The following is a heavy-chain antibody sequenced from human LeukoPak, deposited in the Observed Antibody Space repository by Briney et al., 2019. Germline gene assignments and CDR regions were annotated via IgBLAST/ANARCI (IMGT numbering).Heavy chain of an antibody. D-gene: IGHD7-27*01. Sequence: GGSLRLSCAASGFTFSSTSMSWVRQAPGKGLEWVAVTVGGGDGTYYADSVKGRFTISRDNAKNSLYLQMNSLRAEDTAVYYCARDSSANWGSLNYYYYGMDVWGQGTTVTVSS. V-gene: IGHV3-23*01. CDR2: TVGGGDGT. CDR1: GFTFSSTS. J-gene: IGHJ6*02. CDR3: ARDSSANWGSLNYYYYGMDV.